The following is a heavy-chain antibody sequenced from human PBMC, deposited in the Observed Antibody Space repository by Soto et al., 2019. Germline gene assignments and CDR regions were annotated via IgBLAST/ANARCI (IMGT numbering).Heavy chain of an antibody. Sequence: QVQLVQSGAEVKKPGASVKVSCKASGYTFPSYDINWVRQATGQGLEWMGWMNPNSGNTGYAQKFQGRVTMTRNTHRTIASMELRSLRSEATAAYYCARENYGNSACFAPWGPGTLVTVSS. D-gene: IGHD3-10*01. CDR3: ARENYGNSACFAP. CDR1: GYTFPSYD. CDR2: MNPNSGNT. J-gene: IGHJ5*02. V-gene: IGHV1-8*01.